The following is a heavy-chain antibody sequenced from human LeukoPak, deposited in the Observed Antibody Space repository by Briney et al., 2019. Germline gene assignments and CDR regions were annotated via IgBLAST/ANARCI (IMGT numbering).Heavy chain of an antibody. D-gene: IGHD2-15*01. V-gene: IGHV4-59*01. J-gene: IGHJ4*02. CDR3: ARGRYCSGGSCYYLSYFDY. CDR1: GGSISSYY. CDR2: IYYSGST. Sequence: PSETLSLTCTVSGGSISSYYWSWIRQPPGKGLEGIGYIYYSGSTNYNPSLKSRVTISVDTSKNQFSLKLSSVTAADTAVYYCARGRYCSGGSCYYLSYFDYWGQGTLVTVSS.